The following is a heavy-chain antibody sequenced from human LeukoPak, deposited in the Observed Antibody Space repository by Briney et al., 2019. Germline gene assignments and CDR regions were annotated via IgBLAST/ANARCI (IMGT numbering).Heavy chain of an antibody. J-gene: IGHJ4*02. CDR2: IKHDGSEK. D-gene: IGHD3-3*01. CDR3: ATDRGWRTSGYYLYYFEY. Sequence: GGSLRLSCAASGFTFSSYWMRWVRQAPGKGLEWVANIKHDGSEKYYVDSVRGRFTISRDNTMNSLYLQMSSLRAEDTAVYYCATDRGWRTSGYYLYYFEYWGQGTLVTFSS. CDR1: GFTFSSYW. V-gene: IGHV3-7*01.